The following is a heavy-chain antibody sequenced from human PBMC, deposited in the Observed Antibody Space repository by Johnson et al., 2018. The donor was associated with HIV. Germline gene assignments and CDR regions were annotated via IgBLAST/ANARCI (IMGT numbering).Heavy chain of an antibody. CDR2: ISSSGDII. J-gene: IGHJ3*01. V-gene: IGHV3-11*04. D-gene: IGHD3-22*01. CDR1: GFTFSDYY. CDR3: ARAPDQFDNSDSNDGFDF. Sequence: QVQLVESGGGLVKPGGSLRLSCAASGFTFSDYYMTWIRQAPGKGLEWLSFISSSGDIIRYADSVKGRFILSRDNSRNTYLQMNSLRAEDTAFYYCARAPDQFDNSDSNDGFDFWGQGTMVTVSS.